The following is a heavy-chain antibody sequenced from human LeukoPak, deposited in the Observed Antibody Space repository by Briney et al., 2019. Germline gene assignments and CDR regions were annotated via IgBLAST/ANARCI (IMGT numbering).Heavy chain of an antibody. V-gene: IGHV4-59*11. J-gene: IGHJ2*01. CDR1: GGSISSHY. CDR3: ASCGYSYGSRYFDL. Sequence: SSETLSLTCTVSGGSISSHYWSWIRQPPGKGLEWIGNIYYSGSTSYNPSLKSRVTISVDTSKNQFSLKLSSVTAADTAVYYCASCGYSYGSRYFDLWGRGTLVTVSS. D-gene: IGHD5-18*01. CDR2: IYYSGST.